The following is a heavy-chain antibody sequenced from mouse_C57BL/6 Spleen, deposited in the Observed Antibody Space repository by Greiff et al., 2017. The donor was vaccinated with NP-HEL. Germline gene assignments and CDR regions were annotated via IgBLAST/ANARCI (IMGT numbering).Heavy chain of an antibody. CDR3: ARNPPLLRSYYFDY. D-gene: IGHD1-1*01. J-gene: IGHJ2*01. V-gene: IGHV2-2*01. Sequence: VHLVESGPGLVQPSQSLSITCTVSGFSLTSYGVHWVRQSPGKGLEWLGVIWSGGSTDYNAAFISRLSISKDNSKSQVFFKMNSLQADDTAIYYCARNPPLLRSYYFDYWGQGTTLTVSS. CDR1: GFSLTSYG. CDR2: IWSGGST.